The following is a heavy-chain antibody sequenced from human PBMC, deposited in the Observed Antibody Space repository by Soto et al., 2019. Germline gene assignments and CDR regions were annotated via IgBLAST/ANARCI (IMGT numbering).Heavy chain of an antibody. CDR2: ISYSGAT. Sequence: QVQLQESGPGLVKPSETLSLICTVSGGSVNGDKNYWSWIRQSPGKGLEWIGYISYSGATNYNPSLKSRLTISVARSKNQFALKLSSVTASDTALYYCATSPRFAFDFWGQGTTVIVSS. D-gene: IGHD3-16*01. CDR3: ATSPRFAFDF. CDR1: GGSVNGDKNY. J-gene: IGHJ3*01. V-gene: IGHV4-61*01.